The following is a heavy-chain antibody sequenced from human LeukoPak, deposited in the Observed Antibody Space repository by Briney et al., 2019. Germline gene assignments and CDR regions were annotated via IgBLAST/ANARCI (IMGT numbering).Heavy chain of an antibody. Sequence: ASVKVSCKASGYSFTSHYMHWVRQAPGQGLEWLGLINPSGSSTLYAQKFQGRVTMTRDMPTSTAYMELRSLRSDDTAVYYCAREVGRGAFDIWGQGTMVTVSS. V-gene: IGHV1-46*01. D-gene: IGHD1-26*01. J-gene: IGHJ3*02. CDR2: INPSGSST. CDR3: AREVGRGAFDI. CDR1: GYSFTSHY.